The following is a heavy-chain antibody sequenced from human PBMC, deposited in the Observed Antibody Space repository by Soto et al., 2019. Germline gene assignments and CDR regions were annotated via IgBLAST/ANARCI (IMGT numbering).Heavy chain of an antibody. J-gene: IGHJ6*02. Sequence: ASVKVSCKASGYTFTGAYIHWVRQAPGQGLEWMGCTNPNSGGTEFAQRFHGRVTVTRDTSITTVYMEMNRLRSDDTGVYYCARDFTTRSYGVDVWGQGTAVTVSS. V-gene: IGHV1-2*02. CDR2: TNPNSGGT. CDR1: GYTFTGAY. CDR3: ARDFTTRSYGVDV. D-gene: IGHD3-10*01.